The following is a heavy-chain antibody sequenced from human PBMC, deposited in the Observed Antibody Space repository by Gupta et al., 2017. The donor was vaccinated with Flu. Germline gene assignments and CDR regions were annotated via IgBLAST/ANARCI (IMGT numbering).Heavy chain of an antibody. CDR2: ISSNGNNR. CDR3: VRERGQLDGYEN. V-gene: IGHV3-30*12. D-gene: IGHD3-22*01. J-gene: IGHJ6*02. Sequence: TFSRYGMHWVRQAPGKGLEWVALISSNGNNRCGAFSVKGRFDFSRGNSSNTIALQMKSLRAEDTAVYYCVRERGQLDGYENWGQGTRVTVSS. CDR1: TFSRYG.